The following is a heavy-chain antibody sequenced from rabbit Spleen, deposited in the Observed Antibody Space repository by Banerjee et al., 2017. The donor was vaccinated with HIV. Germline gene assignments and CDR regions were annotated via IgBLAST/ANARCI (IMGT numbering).Heavy chain of an antibody. CDR3: ARDTGSSFSSYGMDL. CDR1: GFSFSSGYY. J-gene: IGHJ6*01. Sequence: QSLEESGGDLVKPGASLTLTCTASGFSFSSGYYMCWVRQAPGKGLEWIACIYAGSSGTTYYASWAKGRFTISKTSSTTVTLQMPSLTVADTATYFCARDTGSSFSSYGMDLWGPGTLVTVS. V-gene: IGHV1S40*01. D-gene: IGHD8-1*01. CDR2: IYAGSSGTT.